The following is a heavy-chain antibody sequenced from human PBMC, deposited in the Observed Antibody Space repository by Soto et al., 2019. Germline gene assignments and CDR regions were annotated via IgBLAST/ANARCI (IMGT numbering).Heavy chain of an antibody. Sequence: QVQLQESGPGLVKPSQTLSLTCTVSGGSISSGGYYWSWIRPHPGKGLEWIGYIYHSGSTYYNPSLKSRVTISVDTSKNQFSLKVSSVTAADTAVYYCAREAAGILNWFDPWGQGTLVTVSS. J-gene: IGHJ5*02. CDR2: IYHSGST. CDR3: AREAAGILNWFDP. V-gene: IGHV4-31*03. D-gene: IGHD6-25*01. CDR1: GGSISSGGYY.